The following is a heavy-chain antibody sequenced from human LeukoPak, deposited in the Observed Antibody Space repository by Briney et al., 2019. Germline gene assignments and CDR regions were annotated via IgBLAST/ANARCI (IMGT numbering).Heavy chain of an antibody. Sequence: GGSLRLSCAASGFTFSSYGMHWVRQAPGKGLEWVAFIRYDGSNKYYADSVKGRSTISRDNSKNTLYLQMNSLRAEDTAVYYCAKVITNYYYYMDVWGKGTTVTVSS. CDR2: IRYDGSNK. J-gene: IGHJ6*03. V-gene: IGHV3-30*02. D-gene: IGHD3-16*02. CDR3: AKVITNYYYYMDV. CDR1: GFTFSSYG.